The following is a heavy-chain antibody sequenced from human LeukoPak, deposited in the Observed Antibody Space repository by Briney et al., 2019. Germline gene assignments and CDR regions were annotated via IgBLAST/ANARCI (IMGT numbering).Heavy chain of an antibody. J-gene: IGHJ4*02. CDR2: ISSSSSYI. V-gene: IGHV3-21*01. CDR1: GFTFSSYS. CDR3: AREQQLVPDY. D-gene: IGHD6-13*01. Sequence: GGSLRLSCAASGFTFSSYSMNWVRQAPGKGLEWVSSISSSSSYIYYADSVKGRFTISRDNAKNSLYLQMNSLGAEDTAVYYCAREQQLVPDYWGQGTLVTVSS.